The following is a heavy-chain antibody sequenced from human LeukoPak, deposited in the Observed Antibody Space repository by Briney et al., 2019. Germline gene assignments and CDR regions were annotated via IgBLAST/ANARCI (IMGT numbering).Heavy chain of an antibody. CDR2: IIPIFGTA. V-gene: IGHV1-69*05. J-gene: IGHJ4*02. CDR1: GGTFISYA. D-gene: IGHD6-13*01. CDR3: ARDLFLRSRGLAAGFDY. Sequence: SVKVSCKASGGTFISYAIGWVRQAPEQGLEWMGGIIPIFGTASYAQKFQGRVTITTDESTSTAYMELSSLRSEDTAVYYCARDLFLRSRGLAAGFDYWGQGTLVTVSS.